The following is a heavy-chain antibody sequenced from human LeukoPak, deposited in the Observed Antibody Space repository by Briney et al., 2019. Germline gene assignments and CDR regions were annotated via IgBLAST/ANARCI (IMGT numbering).Heavy chain of an antibody. CDR1: GFTVSSNY. CDR3: ASRDIVVVVAEDYYGMDV. J-gene: IGHJ6*02. CDR2: IYSGGST. V-gene: IGHV3-66*02. D-gene: IGHD2-15*01. Sequence: QSGGSLRLSCAASGFTVSSNYMSWVRQAPGKGLEWVSVIYSGGSTYYSDSVKGRFTIYRDNSKNTLYLQMNRLRAEDTAVYYCASRDIVVVVAEDYYGMDVWGQGTTVTVSS.